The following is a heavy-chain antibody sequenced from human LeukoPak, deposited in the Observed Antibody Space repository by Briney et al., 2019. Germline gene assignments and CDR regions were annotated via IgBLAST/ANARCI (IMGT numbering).Heavy chain of an antibody. D-gene: IGHD1-26*01. J-gene: IGHJ4*02. CDR2: INQDESMR. Sequence: GGSLRLSCAASGFTFSRYWMSWVRQAPGKGLEWVASINQDESMRFYVDSVKGRFTISRDNAKNSLYLQMNSLRAEDTGVYYCAREGVSGATANHYDYWGQGSLVTVSS. CDR3: AREGVSGATANHYDY. V-gene: IGHV3-7*01. CDR1: GFTFSRYW.